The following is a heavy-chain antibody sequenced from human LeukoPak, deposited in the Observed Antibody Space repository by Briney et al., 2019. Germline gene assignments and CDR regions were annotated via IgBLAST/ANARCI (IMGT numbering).Heavy chain of an antibody. CDR1: GFTFSSYA. Sequence: GGSLRLSCAASGFTFSSYAMSWVRQAPGKGLEWVSAISGSGGSTYYADSVKGRFTISRDNSKNTLYLQMNSLSAEDTAVYYCAKDPRAPGIRLYYFDYWGQGTLVTVSS. CDR3: AKDPRAPGIRLYYFDY. D-gene: IGHD5-12*01. V-gene: IGHV3-23*01. J-gene: IGHJ4*02. CDR2: ISGSGGST.